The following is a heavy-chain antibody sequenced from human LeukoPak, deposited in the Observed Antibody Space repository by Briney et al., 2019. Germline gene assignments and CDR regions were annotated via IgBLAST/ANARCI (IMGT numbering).Heavy chain of an antibody. V-gene: IGHV3-9*01. CDR1: GFTFDDYA. Sequence: GGSLRLSRTVSGFTFDDYAMHRVRHTPGKGLEWVAGITWNRDNIGYGDSVKGRFTISRDNVKNGLYLQMNSLRPEDTALYYCAKDLSSAITSALVLDVWGQGTTV. CDR2: ITWNRDNI. CDR3: AKDLSSAITSALVLDV. D-gene: IGHD3-22*01. J-gene: IGHJ6*02.